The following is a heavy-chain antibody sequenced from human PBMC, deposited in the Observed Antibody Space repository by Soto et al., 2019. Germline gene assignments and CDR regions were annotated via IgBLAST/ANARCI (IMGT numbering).Heavy chain of an antibody. CDR1: GYTFTSYD. Sequence: ASVKVSCKASGYTFTSYDINWVRQATGQGLEWMGWMNPNSGNTGYAQKFQGRVTMTRNTSISTAYMELSSLRSEDTAVYYCARRGLSCSSTFRYYYYVMDVWGQGSTVTGSS. V-gene: IGHV1-8*01. J-gene: IGHJ6*02. CDR2: MNPNSGNT. D-gene: IGHD6-6*01. CDR3: ARRGLSCSSTFRYYYYVMDV.